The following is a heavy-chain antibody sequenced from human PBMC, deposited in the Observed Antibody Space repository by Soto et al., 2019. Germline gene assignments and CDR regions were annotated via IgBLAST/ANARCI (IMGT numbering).Heavy chain of an antibody. Sequence: EVQLVESGGGLVRPGRSLRLSCTASGFTFDDYAMHWVRQAPGRGLEWVSGITWNSGNIAYADSVKGRFTIARDDDNNSLYLQMNSLRPEDTALYYCVKDPYADFHRVLSTAEYFFDYWGHGTLVTVSS. V-gene: IGHV3-9*01. CDR1: GFTFDDYA. CDR3: VKDPYADFHRVLSTAEYFFDY. D-gene: IGHD2-2*01. J-gene: IGHJ4*01. CDR2: ITWNSGNI.